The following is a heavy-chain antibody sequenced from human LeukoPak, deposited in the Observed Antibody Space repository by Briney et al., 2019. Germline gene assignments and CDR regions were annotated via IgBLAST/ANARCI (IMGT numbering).Heavy chain of an antibody. J-gene: IGHJ4*02. D-gene: IGHD6-19*01. Sequence: ASVKVSCKSSVYTFTNHGISWGRQAPGQGLEWMGWISAYNGDTKYSQNLQGRVTMTTDASTSTAYMELRSLSSDDTAAYYCARDPFITSGRFPYFDYWGRGTLVTVSS. CDR2: ISAYNGDT. CDR1: VYTFTNHG. CDR3: ARDPFITSGRFPYFDY. V-gene: IGHV1-18*01.